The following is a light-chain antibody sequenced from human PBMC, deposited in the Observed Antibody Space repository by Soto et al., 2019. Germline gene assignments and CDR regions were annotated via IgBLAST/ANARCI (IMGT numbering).Light chain of an antibody. CDR3: SSYTSSSTPWV. CDR1: SSDVGGYNY. Sequence: QSVLTQPASVSGSPGQSITISCTGTSSDVGGYNYVSWYQQHPGKAPKLMIYDVSNRPSVVSNRFSGSKSGNTASLTISGLQAEDEADYYCSSYTSSSTPWVFGGGTKLTVL. J-gene: IGLJ3*02. CDR2: DVS. V-gene: IGLV2-14*01.